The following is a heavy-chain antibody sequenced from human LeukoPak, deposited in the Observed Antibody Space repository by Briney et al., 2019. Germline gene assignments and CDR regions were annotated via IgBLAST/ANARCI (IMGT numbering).Heavy chain of an antibody. D-gene: IGHD6-6*01. CDR1: GFTFTTYG. V-gene: IGHV3-23*01. Sequence: HPGGSLRLSCAASGFTFTTYGMSWVRQAPGKGLEWVSGISGSGAITYYAESVKGRFSISRDNAKNSLYLQMNSLRAEDTAVYYCARGRGGSIAARPSDYWGQGTLVTVSS. J-gene: IGHJ4*02. CDR3: ARGRGGSIAARPSDY. CDR2: ISGSGAIT.